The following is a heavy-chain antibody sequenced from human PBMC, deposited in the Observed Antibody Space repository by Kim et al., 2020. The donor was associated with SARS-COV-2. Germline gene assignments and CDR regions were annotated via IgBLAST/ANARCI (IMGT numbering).Heavy chain of an antibody. D-gene: IGHD3-22*01. CDR1: GGTFSSYA. CDR2: IIPILGIA. Sequence: SVKVSCKASGGTFSSYAISWVRQAPGQGLEWMGRIIPILGIANYAQKFQGRVTITADKSTSTAYMELSSLRSEDTAVYYCARAKGGYYYDSSGYPPDYWGQGTLVTVSS. CDR3: ARAKGGYYYDSSGYPPDY. J-gene: IGHJ4*02. V-gene: IGHV1-69*04.